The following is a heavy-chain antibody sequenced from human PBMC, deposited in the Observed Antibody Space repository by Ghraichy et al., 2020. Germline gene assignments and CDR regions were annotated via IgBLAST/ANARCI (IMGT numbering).Heavy chain of an antibody. CDR1: GFTFSSYG. CDR3: ARGGDSVTMTGPIDY. J-gene: IGHJ4*02. Sequence: SCAASGFTFSSYGMHWVRQAPARGLEWVAFISYNGNNKYYVDSVRGRFTISRDSSKNTLYLQMNSLRAEDTAVYYCARGGDSVTMTGPIDYWGQGTLVTVSS. D-gene: IGHD4-11*01. V-gene: IGHV3-33*01. CDR2: ISYNGNNK.